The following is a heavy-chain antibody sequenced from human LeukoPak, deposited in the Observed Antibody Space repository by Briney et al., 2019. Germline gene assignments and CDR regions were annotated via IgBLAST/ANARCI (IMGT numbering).Heavy chain of an antibody. CDR1: GFTFSSYS. CDR2: ISSSSSCI. D-gene: IGHD3-22*01. Sequence: GGSLRLSCAASGFTFSSYSMNWVRQAPGKGLEWVSSISSSSSCIYYADSVKGRFTISRDNAKNSLYLQMNSLRAEDTAVYYCARDHYDSSGYFDYWGQGTLVTVSS. CDR3: ARDHYDSSGYFDY. J-gene: IGHJ4*02. V-gene: IGHV3-21*01.